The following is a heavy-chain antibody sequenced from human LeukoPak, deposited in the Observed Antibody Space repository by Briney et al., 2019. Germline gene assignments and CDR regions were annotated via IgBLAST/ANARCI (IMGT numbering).Heavy chain of an antibody. CDR1: GFSISSGFY. V-gene: IGHV4-4*07. Sequence: SETLSLTCTVSGFSISSGFYWSWLRQPAGKGLEWIGRIFTSGSTDYNPSLKSRVTMSIDTSKSQFSLKLTSLTAADTAVYYCARMRYGSGSYTYFDYWGQGTLVTVSS. CDR2: IFTSGST. CDR3: ARMRYGSGSYTYFDY. J-gene: IGHJ4*02. D-gene: IGHD3-10*01.